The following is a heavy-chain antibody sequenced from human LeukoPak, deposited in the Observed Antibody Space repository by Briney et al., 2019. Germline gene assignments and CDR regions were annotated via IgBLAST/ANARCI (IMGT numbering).Heavy chain of an antibody. Sequence: GGSLRLSCSASGFTFSSYSMNWVRQAPGKGLEWVSSISSSSSYIYYADSVKGRFTISRDNAKNSLYLQMNSLRAEDTAVYYWARYSGAEYFQHWGQGTLVTVSS. CDR3: ARYSGAEYFQH. CDR2: ISSSSSYI. J-gene: IGHJ1*01. V-gene: IGHV3-21*01. D-gene: IGHD6-19*01. CDR1: GFTFSSYS.